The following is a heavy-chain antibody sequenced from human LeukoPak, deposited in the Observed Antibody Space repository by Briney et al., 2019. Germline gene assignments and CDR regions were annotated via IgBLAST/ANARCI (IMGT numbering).Heavy chain of an antibody. J-gene: IGHJ6*04. D-gene: IGHD3-9*01. CDR1: GGTFSSYA. CDR3: ASSSILRYFDWLFNGMDV. V-gene: IGHV1-69*06. CDR2: IIPIFGTA. Sequence: ASVKVSCTASGGTFSSYAISWVRQAPGQGLEWMGGIIPIFGTANYAQKFQGRVTITADKSTSTAYMELSSLRSEDTAVYYCASSSILRYFDWLFNGMDVWGKGTTVTVSS.